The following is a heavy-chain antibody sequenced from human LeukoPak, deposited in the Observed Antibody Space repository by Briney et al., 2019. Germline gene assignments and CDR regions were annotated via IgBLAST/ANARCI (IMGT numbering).Heavy chain of an antibody. D-gene: IGHD5-18*01. CDR2: IYSSGTT. Sequence: SETLSLTCTVSGGSISSGSYYWSWIRQPAGKGLEWIGRIYSSGTTNYNPSLKSRVTISVDTSKNQFSLNLNSVTAADTAVYYCARDLSQYSYGTFDYWGQGTLVTVSS. V-gene: IGHV4-61*02. J-gene: IGHJ4*02. CDR1: GGSISSGSYY. CDR3: ARDLSQYSYGTFDY.